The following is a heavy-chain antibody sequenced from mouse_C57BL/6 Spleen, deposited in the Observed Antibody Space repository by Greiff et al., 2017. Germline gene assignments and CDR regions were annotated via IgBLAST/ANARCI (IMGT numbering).Heavy chain of an antibody. CDR2: IDPETGGT. CDR3: TRGDYYGTSWFAY. J-gene: IGHJ3*01. V-gene: IGHV1-15*01. Sequence: QVQLQQSGAELVRPGASVTLSCKASGYTFTDYEMHWVKQTPVHGLEWIGAIDPETGGTAYNQKFQGKAILTADKSSSTAYMELRSLTSEDSAVYYCTRGDYYGTSWFAYWGQGTLVTVSA. D-gene: IGHD1-1*01. CDR1: GYTFTDYE.